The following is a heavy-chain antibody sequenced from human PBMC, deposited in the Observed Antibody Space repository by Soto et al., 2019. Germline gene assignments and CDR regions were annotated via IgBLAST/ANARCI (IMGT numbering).Heavy chain of an antibody. V-gene: IGHV3-48*01. CDR1: GFAFNTYS. Sequence: EVQLVESGGGLVQPGGSLRLSCAASGFAFNTYSMNWVRQAPGKGLEWVSYISSASSTMHYADSVEGRFTISRDNAKNSLYLQMYSLRADDTAMYFCARDEGSRFDPWGQGTLVIVSS. J-gene: IGHJ5*02. CDR2: ISSASSTM. D-gene: IGHD6-13*01. CDR3: ARDEGSRFDP.